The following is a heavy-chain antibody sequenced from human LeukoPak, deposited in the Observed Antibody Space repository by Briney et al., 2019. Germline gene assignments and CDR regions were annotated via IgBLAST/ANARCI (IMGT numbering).Heavy chain of an antibody. CDR2: ISFDGSNQ. CDR1: GFTFSSFG. CDR3: AKSHPPTVTTEAGEYLQH. Sequence: GRSLSLLCAASGFTFSSFGVHWVRQAPGQGLEWVAVISFDGSNQYYADSVKGRFTIYRDNFKNTVYLQMNSLRAEETAVYYCAKSHPPTVTTEAGEYLQHWGQGTLVTVSS. V-gene: IGHV3-30*18. D-gene: IGHD4-17*01. J-gene: IGHJ1*01.